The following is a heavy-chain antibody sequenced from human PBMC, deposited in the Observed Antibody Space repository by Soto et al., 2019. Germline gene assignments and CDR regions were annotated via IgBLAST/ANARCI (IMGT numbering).Heavy chain of an antibody. CDR1: GGSISSGTYY. CDR2: IYYSGST. Sequence: PSETLSLTCTVSGGSISSGTYYWSWIRQPPGKGLEWIGYIYYSGSTYYNPSLKSRVTISLDTSKNQFSLKLSSVTAADTAVYYCARVERSVSGSYYNVLTIFDFWGQGTLVTVS. D-gene: IGHD3-10*01. V-gene: IGHV4-31*03. CDR3: ARVERSVSGSYYNVLTIFDF. J-gene: IGHJ5*01.